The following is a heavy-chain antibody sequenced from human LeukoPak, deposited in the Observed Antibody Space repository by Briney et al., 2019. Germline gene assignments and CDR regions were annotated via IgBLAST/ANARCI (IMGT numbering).Heavy chain of an antibody. Sequence: GGSLRLSCVVSGFTFSSYWMNWVRQAPGKGLEWVAFIRYDGSDKYYADSVKGRFTISRDNSKNTLYLQMSSLRAEDTAVYYCAKEEYSSSPSLDYWGQGTLVTVSS. J-gene: IGHJ4*02. CDR2: IRYDGSDK. CDR3: AKEEYSSSPSLDY. D-gene: IGHD6-6*01. CDR1: GFTFSSYW. V-gene: IGHV3-30*02.